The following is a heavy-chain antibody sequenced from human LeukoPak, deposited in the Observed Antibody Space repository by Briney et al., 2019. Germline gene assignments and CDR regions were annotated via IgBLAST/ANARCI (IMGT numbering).Heavy chain of an antibody. Sequence: GGSLRLSCAASGFTFSSYAMSWVRQAPGEGLEWVASISSSGTYIYYGDSVNGRFSISRDNTKNLYLQMNSLTVEDTALYFCARGGDPPDIDVLPTNLYYFDFWGQGTLVTVSS. CDR3: ARGGDPPDIDVLPTNLYYFDF. V-gene: IGHV3-21*01. J-gene: IGHJ4*02. CDR1: GFTFSSYA. D-gene: IGHD2-2*01. CDR2: ISSSGTYI.